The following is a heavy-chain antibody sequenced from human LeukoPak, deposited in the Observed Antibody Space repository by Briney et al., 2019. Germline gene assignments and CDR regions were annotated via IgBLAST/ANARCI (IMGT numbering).Heavy chain of an antibody. J-gene: IGHJ4*02. CDR2: IYYSGSS. V-gene: IGHV4-39*01. CDR3: ARLDYYGSGSIDY. CDR1: GGSISSSSYY. D-gene: IGHD3-10*01. Sequence: SETLSLTCTVSGGSISSSSYYWGWIRQPPGKGLEWIGSIYYSGSSYYNPSLKSRVTISVDTSKNQFSLKLSSVTAADTAVYYCARLDYYGSGSIDYWGQGTLVTVSS.